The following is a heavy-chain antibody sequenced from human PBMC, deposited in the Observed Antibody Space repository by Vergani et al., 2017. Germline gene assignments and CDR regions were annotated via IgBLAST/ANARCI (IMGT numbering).Heavy chain of an antibody. J-gene: IGHJ4*02. CDR3: SSSVQLPLWYFDY. D-gene: IGHD1-1*01. CDR2: INHNSGGT. V-gene: IGHV1-2*02. CDR1: GYTFTGYY. Sequence: QVQLVQSGAEVKKPGASVTVSCKASGYTFTGYYMHWVRQAPGQGLEWMGWINHNSGGTNYAQKFQGRVTMTRDTSISTAYMELSRMGSDATGVDYCSSSVQLPLWYFDYWGQGTLVTVSS.